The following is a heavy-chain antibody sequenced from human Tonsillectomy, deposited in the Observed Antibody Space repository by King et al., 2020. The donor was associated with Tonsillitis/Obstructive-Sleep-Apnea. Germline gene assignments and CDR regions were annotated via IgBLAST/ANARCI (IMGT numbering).Heavy chain of an antibody. CDR3: ARDHYDYESSGYPY. CDR1: EYIFTDYY. D-gene: IGHD3-22*01. J-gene: IGHJ4*02. CDR2: INPKSGDR. V-gene: IGHV1-2*02. Sequence: QLVQSGAEVKKPGASVKVSCKASEYIFTDYYMHWVRQAPGQGLEWMGWINPKSGDRKYAQKFQGRVTMTRDTSISTAYMELSRLTSDDTAVYYCARDHYDYESSGYPYWGQGTPVTVSS.